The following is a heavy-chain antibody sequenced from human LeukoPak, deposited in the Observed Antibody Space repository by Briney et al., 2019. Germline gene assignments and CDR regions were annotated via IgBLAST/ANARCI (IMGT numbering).Heavy chain of an antibody. CDR2: VYSTGSA. D-gene: IGHD3-10*01. Sequence: SETLSLTCTVSGGSFTYKYWAWIRQPPGRGLKWIGYVYSTGSAKYNPSLKSRLTISVDAFSTQFSLKLTSVTAADTAVYYCARQTYGSGSDHRVSWFDPWGQGTLVTVSS. CDR3: ARQTYGSGSDHRVSWFDP. J-gene: IGHJ5*02. CDR1: GGSFTYKY. V-gene: IGHV4-59*08.